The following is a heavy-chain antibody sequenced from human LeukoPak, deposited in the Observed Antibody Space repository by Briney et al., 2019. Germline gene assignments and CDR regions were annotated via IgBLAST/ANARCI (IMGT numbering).Heavy chain of an antibody. Sequence: SQTLSLTCTVSGGSISSGGYYWSWIRQPPGKGLEWIGEINHSGSTNYNPSLKSRVTISVDTSKNQFSLKLSSVTAADTAAYYCARGKTKYYDFWSGHLALHNNWLDPWGQGTLVTVSS. CDR3: ARGKTKYYDFWSGHLALHNNWLDP. J-gene: IGHJ5*02. V-gene: IGHV4-30-2*01. D-gene: IGHD3-3*01. CDR2: INHSGST. CDR1: GGSISSGGYY.